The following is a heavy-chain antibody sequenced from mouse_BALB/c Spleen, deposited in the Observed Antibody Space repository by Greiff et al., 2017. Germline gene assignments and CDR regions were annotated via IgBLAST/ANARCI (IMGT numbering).Heavy chain of an antibody. J-gene: IGHJ4*01. CDR1: GYTFTSYY. CDR3: AREGSSYGAMDY. Sequence: VQLQQSGPELVKPGASVKMSCKASGYTFTSYYIHWVKQRPGQGLEWIGWIYPGDGSTKYNEKFKGKTTLTADKSSSTAYMLLSSLTSEDSAIYFCAREGSSYGAMDYWGQGTSVTVSS. D-gene: IGHD1-1*01. V-gene: IGHV1S56*01. CDR2: IYPGDGST.